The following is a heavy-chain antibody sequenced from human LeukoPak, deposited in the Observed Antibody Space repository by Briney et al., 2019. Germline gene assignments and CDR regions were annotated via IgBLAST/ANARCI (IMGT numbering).Heavy chain of an antibody. V-gene: IGHV3-23*01. CDR2: ISGSGVST. J-gene: IGHJ4*02. CDR1: GFTFSSYA. Sequence: GGSLRLSCAASGFTFSSYAMSWVRQAPGKGLEWASAISGSGVSTYYADSVKGRFTISRDNSKNTLYLQMNSLRAEDTAVYYCAKDTYSGSPGPYYFDYWGQGTLVTVSS. CDR3: AKDTYSGSPGPYYFDY. D-gene: IGHD1-26*01.